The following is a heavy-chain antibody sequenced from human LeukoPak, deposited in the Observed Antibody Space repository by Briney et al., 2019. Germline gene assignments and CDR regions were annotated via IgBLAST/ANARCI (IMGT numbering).Heavy chain of an antibody. D-gene: IGHD1-7*01. CDR2: MNPNSGNT. Sequence: GASVKVSCKASGYTFTSYDINRVRQATGQGLEWMGWMNPNSGNTGYAQKFQGRVTMTRNTSISTAYMELSSLRSEDTAVYYCATFNTITGTTDYWGQGTLVTVSS. J-gene: IGHJ4*02. CDR1: GYTFTSYD. CDR3: ATFNTITGTTDY. V-gene: IGHV1-8*01.